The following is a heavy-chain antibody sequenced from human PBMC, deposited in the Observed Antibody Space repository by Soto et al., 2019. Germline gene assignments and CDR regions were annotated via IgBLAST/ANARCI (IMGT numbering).Heavy chain of an antibody. J-gene: IGHJ5*01. CDR1: GGSISSSSYY. CDR3: DRHSGPYASSWFDS. V-gene: IGHV4-39*01. CDR2: IYYSGST. Sequence: SETLSLTCTVSGGSISSSSYYWGWIRQPPGQGLEWIGSIYYSGSTSYNPALKSRVTLSADTSKNQFSLKLSSVTAADTAVYYCDRHSGPYASSWFDSWGQGTLVTVSS. D-gene: IGHD6-19*01.